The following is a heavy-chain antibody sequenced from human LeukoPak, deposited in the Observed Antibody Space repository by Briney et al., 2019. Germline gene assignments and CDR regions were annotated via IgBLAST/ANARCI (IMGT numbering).Heavy chain of an antibody. D-gene: IGHD6-13*01. V-gene: IGHV3-48*03. CDR1: GFTFSSYE. Sequence: PGGSLRLSXAASGFTFSSYEMNWVRQAPGKGVEWVSYISSSGSTIYYADSVKGRFTISRDNAKNSLYLQMNSLRAEDTAVYYCAPSGGLIAAAGIGYWGQGALVTVSS. CDR3: APSGGLIAAAGIGY. J-gene: IGHJ4*02. CDR2: ISSSGSTI.